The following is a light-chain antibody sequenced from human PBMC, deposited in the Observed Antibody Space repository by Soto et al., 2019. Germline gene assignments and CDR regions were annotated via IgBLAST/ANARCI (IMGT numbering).Light chain of an antibody. Sequence: EIVLTQSPGTLSLSPGERATFSCRASQRVRSSYLAWYQHKPGQAPRLLIYGASSRATGIPDRFSGSGSGTDFTVTISRLEPEDFAVYYCQQYGSRTYSFGQGTKLEIK. V-gene: IGKV3-20*01. CDR1: QRVRSSY. CDR3: QQYGSRTYS. J-gene: IGKJ2*03. CDR2: GAS.